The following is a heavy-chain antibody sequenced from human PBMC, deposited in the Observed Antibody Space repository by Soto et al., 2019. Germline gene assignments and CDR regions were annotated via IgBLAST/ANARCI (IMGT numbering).Heavy chain of an antibody. D-gene: IGHD2-21*01. CDR2: INHLGSI. V-gene: IGHV4-34*01. CDR3: ARGGISHWAYFYYMDV. J-gene: IGHJ6*03. CDR1: GGSLSDYF. Sequence: ETLSLTCVVSGGSLSDYFWSWIRQPPGMALEWIGEINHLGSINYNPSLKSRVTMSVDTSKNQFSLTLNSVTAADTATYYCARGGISHWAYFYYMDVWDRGTTVPVSS.